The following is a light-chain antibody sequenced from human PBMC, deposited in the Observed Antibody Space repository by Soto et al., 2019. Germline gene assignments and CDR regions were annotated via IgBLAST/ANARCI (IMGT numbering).Light chain of an antibody. CDR2: GAS. CDR3: QQYCSTPPT. V-gene: IGKV3-20*01. Sequence: EIVLTQSPGTLSLSPGERATLSCRASPSVSKNFLAWYQQKPGQAPRLLLSGASNRTTGIPDRFSGSGSGTDFSRTIDRLEPEDLAVYFCQQYCSTPPTFGGGTKVAIK. J-gene: IGKJ4*01. CDR1: PSVSKNF.